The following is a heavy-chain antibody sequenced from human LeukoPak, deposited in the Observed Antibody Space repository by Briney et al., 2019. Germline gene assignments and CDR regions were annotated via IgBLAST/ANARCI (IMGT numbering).Heavy chain of an antibody. V-gene: IGHV1-3*03. CDR2: INAGNGNT. Sequence: ASVKVSCKASGYTFTSYAMHWVRQAPGQRLEWMGWINAGNGNTKYSQEFQGRVTITRDTSASTAYMELSSLRSEDTAVYYCARDDSGYGSNWFDPWGQGTLVTVSS. D-gene: IGHD5-12*01. CDR1: GYTFTSYA. CDR3: ARDDSGYGSNWFDP. J-gene: IGHJ5*02.